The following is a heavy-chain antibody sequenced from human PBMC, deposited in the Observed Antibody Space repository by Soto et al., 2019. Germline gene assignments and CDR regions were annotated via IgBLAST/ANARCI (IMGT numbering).Heavy chain of an antibody. V-gene: IGHV3-15*01. Sequence: GGSLGLSCAASGFTFSNAWMSWVRQAPGKGQEWVGRIKSKTDGGTTDYAAPVKGRFTISRDDAKNTLYLQMNSLKTQHPAVSYCPSDPHFQSPYYFYLDLRRTWTQLLVSS. CDR1: GFTFSNAW. CDR2: IKSKTDGGTT. J-gene: IGHJ6*03. CDR3: PSDPHFQSPYYFYLDL.